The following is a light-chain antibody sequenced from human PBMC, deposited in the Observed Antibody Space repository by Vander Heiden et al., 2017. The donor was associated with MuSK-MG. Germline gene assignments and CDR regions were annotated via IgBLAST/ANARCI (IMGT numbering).Light chain of an antibody. J-gene: IGLJ3*02. Sequence: QSLVTQPPSASGTPGQWVTISCSGSSPNIGSNNVNWYQHLPGTAPKRLILSNNRRPSGVPDRFSGYRSGTSASPATSGLQSEDEADDYCSVSDVHLDGVVFGGGTKLTVL. CDR2: SNN. V-gene: IGLV1-44*01. CDR1: SPNIGSNN. CDR3: SVSDVHLDGVV.